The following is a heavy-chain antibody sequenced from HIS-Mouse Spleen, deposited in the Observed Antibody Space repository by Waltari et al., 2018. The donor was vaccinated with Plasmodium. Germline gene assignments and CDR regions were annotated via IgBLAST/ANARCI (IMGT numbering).Heavy chain of an antibody. CDR1: VLSFSSYW. V-gene: IGHV3-7*01. CDR2: IKQDGSEK. J-gene: IGHJ2*01. Sequence: EVQLLDSGGGLVQPGGYLRLACAASVLSFSSYWMSWVRKAPGKGLEWVANIKQDGSEKYYVDSVKGRFTISRDNAKNSLYLQMNSLRAEDTAVYYCASSWYWYFDLWGRGTLVTVSS. CDR3: ASSWYWYFDL. D-gene: IGHD6-13*01.